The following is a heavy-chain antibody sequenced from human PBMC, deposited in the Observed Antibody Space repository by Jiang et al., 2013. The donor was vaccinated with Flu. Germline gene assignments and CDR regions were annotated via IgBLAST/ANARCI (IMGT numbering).Heavy chain of an antibody. CDR2: ISSHGDKT. CDR1: GFTFNEHP. CDR3: AREGYILGADIWGYFDY. D-gene: IGHD3/OR15-3a*01. V-gene: IGHV3-30*14. J-gene: IGHJ4*02. Sequence: VQLVESGGDVVQPGRSLRISCAASGFTFNEHPIHWVRQAPGKGLEWLTVISSHGDKTDYADSVRGRFIVSRDNIERSVHLQMNGLRSEDTGVYFCAREGYILGADIWGYFDYWGQGALVTVSS.